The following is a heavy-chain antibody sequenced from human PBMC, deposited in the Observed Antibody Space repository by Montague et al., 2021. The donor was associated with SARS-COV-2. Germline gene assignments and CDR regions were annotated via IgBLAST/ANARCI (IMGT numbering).Heavy chain of an antibody. CDR3: ARDPWRITIFGVVTRYGMDV. CDR2: IYYSGST. CDR1: GGSVSSGSYY. D-gene: IGHD3-3*01. V-gene: IGHV4-61*01. J-gene: IGHJ6*02. Sequence: SETLSLTRIVSGGSVSSGSYYWSWIRQPPGKGLEWIGYIYYSGSTNYNPSLKSQVTISVDTSKNQFSLKLSSVTAADTAVYYCARDPWRITIFGVVTRYGMDVWGQGTTVTVSS.